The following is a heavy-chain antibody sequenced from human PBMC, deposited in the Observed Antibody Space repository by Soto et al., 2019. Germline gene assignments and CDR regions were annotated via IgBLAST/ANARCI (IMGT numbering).Heavy chain of an antibody. CDR3: ASGASRWYPYFFDA. CDR2: IIPYYNTL. CDR1: EGTFNSYA. Sequence: QAQVVQSGAEVRKPGSSVKLSCKAAEGTFNSYAIAWVRQAPGQGLEWMGGIIPYYNTLNYAQKFQDRVTITADDSTNTVYMELSSLRSDDTAVYFCASGASRWYPYFFDAWAQGTLVTVSS. V-gene: IGHV1-69*01. J-gene: IGHJ4*02. D-gene: IGHD6-13*01.